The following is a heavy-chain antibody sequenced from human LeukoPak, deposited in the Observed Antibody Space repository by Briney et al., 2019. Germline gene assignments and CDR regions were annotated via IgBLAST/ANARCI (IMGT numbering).Heavy chain of an antibody. CDR3: ARGEIAYGDPPVD. V-gene: IGHV3-7*03. Sequence: GGSLRLSCAASGFTFSSYSMTWVRQAPGKGLEWVANIKQDGSQRTYVDSVKGRFTISRDNTKNSLFLQMDSLRAEDTAVYYCARGEIAYGDPPVDWGQGTLVTVSS. CDR1: GFTFSSYS. J-gene: IGHJ4*02. CDR2: IKQDGSQR. D-gene: IGHD4-17*01.